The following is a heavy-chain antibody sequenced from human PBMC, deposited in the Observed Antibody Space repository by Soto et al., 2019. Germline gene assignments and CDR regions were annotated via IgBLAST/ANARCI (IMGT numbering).Heavy chain of an antibody. J-gene: IGHJ4*02. CDR1: GGSISSYY. V-gene: IGHV4-59*01. D-gene: IGHD3-9*01. CDR2: IYYSGST. Sequence: SETLSLTCTVSGGSISSYYWSWIRQPPGKGLEWIGYIYYSGSTNYNPSLKSRVTISVDTSKNQFSLKLSSVTAADTAVYYCARGDYDILNGYYFDYWGQGTLVTVSS. CDR3: ARGDYDILNGYYFDY.